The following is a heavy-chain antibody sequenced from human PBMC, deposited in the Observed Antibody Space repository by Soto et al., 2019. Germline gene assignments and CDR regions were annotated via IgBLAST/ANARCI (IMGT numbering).Heavy chain of an antibody. D-gene: IGHD3-9*01. CDR1: GFTFSSYA. Sequence: GGSLRLSCAASGFTFSSYAMSWVRQAPGKGLEWVSVISGSGGSTYYADSVKGRFTISRDNSKNTLYLQMNSLRAEDTAVYYCAKGRRYFDWLLLSARFDYWGQRTLVTVSS. CDR3: AKGRRYFDWLLLSARFDY. V-gene: IGHV3-23*01. J-gene: IGHJ4*02. CDR2: ISGSGGST.